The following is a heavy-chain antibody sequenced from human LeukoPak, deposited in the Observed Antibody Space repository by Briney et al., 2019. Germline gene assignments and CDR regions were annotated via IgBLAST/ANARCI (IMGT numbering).Heavy chain of an antibody. D-gene: IGHD2-2*01. CDR3: ARAAISTYYYYYMDV. V-gene: IGHV4-4*07. CDR2: IYTSGST. CDR1: GGSISSYY. Sequence: SETLSLTCTVSGGSISSYYWSWIRQPAGEGLEWIGRIYTSGSTNYNPSLKSRVTMSVDTSKNQFSLKLSSVTAADTAVYYCARAAISTYYYYYMDVWGKGTTVTVSS. J-gene: IGHJ6*03.